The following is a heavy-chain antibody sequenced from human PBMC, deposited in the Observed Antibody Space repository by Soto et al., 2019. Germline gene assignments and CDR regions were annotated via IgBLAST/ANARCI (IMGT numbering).Heavy chain of an antibody. D-gene: IGHD3-3*01. Sequence: ESLKISCKGSGYSFTSYWIGWVRQMPGKGLEWMGIIYLGDSDTRYSPSFQGQVTISADKSISTAYLQWSSLKASDTAMYYCARLRDVTIFGVVIPGGMDVWGQGTTVTVSS. CDR2: IYLGDSDT. CDR3: ARLRDVTIFGVVIPGGMDV. J-gene: IGHJ6*02. CDR1: GYSFTSYW. V-gene: IGHV5-51*01.